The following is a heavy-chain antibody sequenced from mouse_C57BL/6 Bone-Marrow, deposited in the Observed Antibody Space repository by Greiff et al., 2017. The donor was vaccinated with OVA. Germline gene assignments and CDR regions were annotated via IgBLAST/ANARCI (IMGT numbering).Heavy chain of an antibody. V-gene: IGHV5-17*01. CDR2: ISSGSSTI. Sequence: VMLVESGGGLVKPGGSLKLSCAASGFTFSDYGMHWVRQAPEKGLEWVAYISSGSSTIYYADTVKGRFTISRDNAKNTLFLQMTSLRSEDTAMYYCARDIPYYYGSSWYFDVWGTGTTVTVSS. J-gene: IGHJ1*03. CDR1: GFTFSDYG. D-gene: IGHD1-1*01. CDR3: ARDIPYYYGSSWYFDV.